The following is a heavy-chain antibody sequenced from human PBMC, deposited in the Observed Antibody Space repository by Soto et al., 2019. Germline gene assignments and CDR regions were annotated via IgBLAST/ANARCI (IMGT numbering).Heavy chain of an antibody. CDR2: ISAYNGNT. Sequence: PSVKVSCKASGYTFTSYVISWVRQAPGQGLDWMGWISAYNGNTNYAQKLQGRVTMTTDTSTSTAYMELRSLRSDDTAVYYCAREGYCSSTSCPDYYYYYGMDVWGQGTTVTVSS. CDR3: AREGYCSSTSCPDYYYYYGMDV. V-gene: IGHV1-18*01. D-gene: IGHD2-2*01. CDR1: GYTFTSYV. J-gene: IGHJ6*02.